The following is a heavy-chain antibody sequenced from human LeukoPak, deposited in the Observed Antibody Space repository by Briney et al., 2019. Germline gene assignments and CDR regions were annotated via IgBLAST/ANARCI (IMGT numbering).Heavy chain of an antibody. Sequence: GSLRLSWAASGFTFSNSAMSWVRQAPGKRLEWVSSISGSGVNTYYADSVKGRFTIFRDNSKNTLYLQMNSLRVEDTAVYYCAKEIVPPSGYYFDYWGQGTLVTVSS. CDR1: GFTFSNSA. D-gene: IGHD6-6*01. J-gene: IGHJ4*02. CDR3: AKEIVPPSGYYFDY. V-gene: IGHV3-23*01. CDR2: ISGSGVNT.